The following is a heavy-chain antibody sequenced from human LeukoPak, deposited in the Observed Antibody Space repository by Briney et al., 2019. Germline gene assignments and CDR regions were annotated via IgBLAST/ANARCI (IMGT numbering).Heavy chain of an antibody. D-gene: IGHD6-13*01. CDR3: ARQQGSSWYYYGMDV. Sequence: SETLSLTCTVSGGSISSYYWSWIRQPPGKGLEWIGYIYYSGNTNYNPSLKSRVTISVDTSKNQFSLKLSSVTAADTAVYYCARQQGSSWYYYGMDVWGQGTTVTVSS. CDR2: IYYSGNT. CDR1: GGSISSYY. V-gene: IGHV4-59*08. J-gene: IGHJ6*02.